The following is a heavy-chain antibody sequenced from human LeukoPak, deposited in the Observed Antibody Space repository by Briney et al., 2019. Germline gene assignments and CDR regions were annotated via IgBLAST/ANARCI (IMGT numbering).Heavy chain of an antibody. D-gene: IGHD3-22*01. CDR3: TSPPSSYYDSSGYSLYAFDV. CDR2: HYYNVIT. V-gene: IGHV4-39*01. J-gene: IGHJ3*01. CDR1: VDSISITSYY. Sequence: SSETLSLTCTLSVDSISITSYYWGWIRQPPRVALEWLGHHYYNVITFYNPSFESQAPLSMATSKNQLSLMLSSVTAADTAVYYCTSPPSSYYDSSGYSLYAFDVWGQGTMVTVSS.